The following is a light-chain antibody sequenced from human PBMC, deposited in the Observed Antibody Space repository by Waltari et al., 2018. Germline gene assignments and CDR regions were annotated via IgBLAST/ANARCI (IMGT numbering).Light chain of an antibody. V-gene: IGKV1-39*01. CDR1: QSISRY. CDR3: QQAYSTLYT. J-gene: IGKJ2*01. Sequence: DIQMTQSPSSLSASVGDRVTITCRASQSISRYLNWYQQKPGKAPKLLISGASSLRSGVPSRFSGSGSGTDFTLTISSLQPEDFASYYCQQAYSTLYTFGQGAKLEIK. CDR2: GAS.